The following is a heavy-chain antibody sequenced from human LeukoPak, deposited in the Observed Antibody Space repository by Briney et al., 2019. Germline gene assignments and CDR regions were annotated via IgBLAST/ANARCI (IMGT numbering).Heavy chain of an antibody. CDR1: GFTFSSYS. D-gene: IGHD2-2*01. J-gene: IGHJ5*02. CDR2: ISSSSSTI. Sequence: AGGSLRLSCAASGFTFSSYSMNWIRQAPGKGLEWFSYISSSSSTIYYANSVEGRFTISRDNTKNTLYLQMNSLRAEDTAVYYCARDGGCSSTSCYSRFNWFDPWGQGTLVTVSS. CDR3: ARDGGCSSTSCYSRFNWFDP. V-gene: IGHV3-48*01.